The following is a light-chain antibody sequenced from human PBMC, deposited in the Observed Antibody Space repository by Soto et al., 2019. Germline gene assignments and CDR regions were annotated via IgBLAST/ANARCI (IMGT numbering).Light chain of an antibody. J-gene: IGKJ1*01. V-gene: IGKV3-20*01. CDR1: QTITGRS. Sequence: IVLTQPPGTPSLSPGERATLSCTASQTITGRSLAWYQQKPGQAPMLLITSISNRATGIPDRFSGSGSGADFTLTITRLEPEDFAVYYCQQYQNSRTFGQGTKV. CDR3: QQYQNSRT. CDR2: SIS.